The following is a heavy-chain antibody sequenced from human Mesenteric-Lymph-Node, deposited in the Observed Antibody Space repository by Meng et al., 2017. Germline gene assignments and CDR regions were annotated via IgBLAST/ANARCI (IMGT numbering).Heavy chain of an antibody. CDR3: TTDFEGIVGATGSVFDP. V-gene: IGHV3-11*01. J-gene: IGHJ5*02. CDR1: GFTFSDYY. CDR2: ISGSGSTI. D-gene: IGHD1-26*01. Sequence: GESLKISCAASGFTFSDYYMSWIRQAPGKGLEWVSYISGSGSTIYYADSVKGRFAISRDNAKNSLYLQMNSLKTEDTAVYYCTTDFEGIVGATGSVFDPWGQGTLVTGAS.